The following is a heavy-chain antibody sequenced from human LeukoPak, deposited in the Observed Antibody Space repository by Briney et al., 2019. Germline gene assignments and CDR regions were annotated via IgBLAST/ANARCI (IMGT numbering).Heavy chain of an antibody. J-gene: IGHJ4*02. V-gene: IGHV3-74*01. Sequence: QPGGSLRLSSAASGFSFSTHWMHWVRQAPGKGLVYVAQINSDGSATAYADSVKGRFTISRDNAKNTLYLEMSSLRAEDTAVYYCGSLTVVARDHWGQGTLVTVSS. CDR3: GSLTVVARDH. CDR1: GFSFSTHW. D-gene: IGHD3-22*01. CDR2: INSDGSAT.